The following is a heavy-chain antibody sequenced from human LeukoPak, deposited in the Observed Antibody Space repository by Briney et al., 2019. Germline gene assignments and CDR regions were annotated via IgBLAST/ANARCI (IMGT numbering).Heavy chain of an antibody. CDR3: ARVSGLEMATLRY. CDR1: GFTVSSNY. J-gene: IGHJ4*02. D-gene: IGHD5-24*01. Sequence: GGSLRLSCAASGFTVSSNYMSWVRQAPGKGLEWVSVIYSGGSTYYADSVKGRFTISRDNSTNTLYLQMNSLRAEDTAVYYCARVSGLEMATLRYWGQGTLVTVSS. V-gene: IGHV3-53*01. CDR2: IYSGGST.